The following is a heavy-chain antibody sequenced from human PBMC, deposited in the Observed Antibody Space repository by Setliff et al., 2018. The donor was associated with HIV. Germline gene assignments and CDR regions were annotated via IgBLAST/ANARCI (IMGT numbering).Heavy chain of an antibody. D-gene: IGHD6-25*01. CDR2: INPNSGGT. J-gene: IGHJ4*02. CDR1: GYTFTGYY. V-gene: IGHV1-2*02. Sequence: ASVKVSCKASGYTFTGYYMHWGRQAPGQGLEWMGWINPNSGGTDYAQKFQGRVTMTRDTSISTAYMELRSMRSDDTAVYYCARDRLNVYSSGWGVGYWGQGTLVTVSS. CDR3: ARDRLNVYSSGWGVGY.